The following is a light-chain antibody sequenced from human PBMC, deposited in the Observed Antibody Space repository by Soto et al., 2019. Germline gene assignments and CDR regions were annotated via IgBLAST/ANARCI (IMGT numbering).Light chain of an antibody. CDR1: SSNIGAGYD. CDR3: QSYDSSLSGVV. Sequence: QLVLTQPPSVSGAPGQRVTISCTGSSSNIGAGYDVHWYQQLPGTAPKLLIYGNSNQPSGVPDRFSGSKSGTSASLAITGLQAEDEADYYCQSYDSSLSGVVFGGGTQLTVL. CDR2: GNS. V-gene: IGLV1-40*01. J-gene: IGLJ2*01.